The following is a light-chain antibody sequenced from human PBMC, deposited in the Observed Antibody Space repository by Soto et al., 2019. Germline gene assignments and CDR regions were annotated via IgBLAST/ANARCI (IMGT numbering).Light chain of an antibody. V-gene: IGLV2-14*01. J-gene: IGLJ3*02. CDR1: NSDIGDNNH. CDR3: ASYTSRSTWV. CDR2: EVR. Sequence: QSALTQPASVSGSPGQSIAISCTGTNSDIGDNNHVSWYQQHPGKAPKLMIYEVRNRPSGVSNRFSGSKSGNSGSLIISGLQAEDEADYYCASYTSRSTWVFGGGTKLTVL.